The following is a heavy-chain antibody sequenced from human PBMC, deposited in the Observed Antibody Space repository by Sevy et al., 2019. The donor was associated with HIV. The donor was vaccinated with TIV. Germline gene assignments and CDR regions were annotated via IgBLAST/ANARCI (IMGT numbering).Heavy chain of an antibody. V-gene: IGHV3-30-3*01. CDR1: GFTFSSYA. Sequence: GGSLRLSCAASGFTFSSYAMHWVRQAPGKGLECVAVISYDGSNKYYADSVKGRFTISRDNSKNTLYLQMNSLRAEDTAVYYCARDGKLVGAGFYYYYMDVWGKGTTVTVSS. D-gene: IGHD1-26*01. CDR3: ARDGKLVGAGFYYYYMDV. CDR2: ISYDGSNK. J-gene: IGHJ6*03.